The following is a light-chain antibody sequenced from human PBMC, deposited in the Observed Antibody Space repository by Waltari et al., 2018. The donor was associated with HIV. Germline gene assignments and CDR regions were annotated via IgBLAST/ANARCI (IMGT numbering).Light chain of an antibody. Sequence: QSVLIQPPSASGTPGQRVIIPCSGTTFNIGSNTVSWYQHLPGAAPKLLIYNSNQRPPGVPERFPGYKSVTSASLAIDGPQSEDEADYYCSAWDDSLNGPVFGGGTRLTVL. CDR2: NSN. CDR1: TFNIGSNT. V-gene: IGLV1-44*01. J-gene: IGLJ3*02. CDR3: SAWDDSLNGPV.